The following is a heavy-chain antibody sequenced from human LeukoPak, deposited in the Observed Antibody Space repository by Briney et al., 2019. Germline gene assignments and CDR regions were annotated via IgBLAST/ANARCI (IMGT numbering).Heavy chain of an antibody. V-gene: IGHV1-18*01. CDR1: GYTFTSYG. J-gene: IGHJ4*02. CDR2: ISAYNGNT. Sequence: ASVKVSCKASGYTFTSYGISWVRQAPGQGLEWMGWISAYNGNTNYAQKLQGRVTMTTDTSTSTAYMELRSLRSDDTAVYYCARDEGYCSSTSCLLFSFDYWGRGPLVTVSS. D-gene: IGHD2-2*01. CDR3: ARDEGYCSSTSCLLFSFDY.